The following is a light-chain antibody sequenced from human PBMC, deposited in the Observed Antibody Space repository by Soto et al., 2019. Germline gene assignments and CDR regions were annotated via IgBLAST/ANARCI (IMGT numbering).Light chain of an antibody. Sequence: SYELTQPPSLSVAPGKTARITCGGNNIGSNSVHWYRQRPGQAPVLVIYYDGGRPSGIPERISGSNSGNTATLTISRVEAGDEADYYCQVWDRSTDHWVFGGGTKLTVL. CDR1: NIGSNS. J-gene: IGLJ3*02. CDR2: YDG. CDR3: QVWDRSTDHWV. V-gene: IGLV3-21*04.